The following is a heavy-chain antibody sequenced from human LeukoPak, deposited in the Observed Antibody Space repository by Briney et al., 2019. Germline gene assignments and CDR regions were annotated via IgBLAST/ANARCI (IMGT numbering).Heavy chain of an antibody. CDR1: GGSISSSSYY. CDR3: ARCSMVRGVLYAFDI. CDR2: IYYSGST. J-gene: IGHJ3*02. Sequence: SETLSLTCTVFGGSISSSSYYWGWIRQPPGKGLEWIGSIYYSGSTYCNPSLKSRVTISVDTSKNQFSLKLSSVTAADTAVYYCARCSMVRGVLYAFDIWGQGTMVTVSS. D-gene: IGHD3-10*01. V-gene: IGHV4-39*01.